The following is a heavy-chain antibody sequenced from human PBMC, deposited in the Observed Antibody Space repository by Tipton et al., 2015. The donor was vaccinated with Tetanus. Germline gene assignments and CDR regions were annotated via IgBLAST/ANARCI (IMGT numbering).Heavy chain of an antibody. V-gene: IGHV3-30*03. CDR3: ARRLLEVPAAMSDYYYYGMDV. J-gene: IGHJ6*02. CDR2: ISYDGSNK. D-gene: IGHD2-2*01. Sequence: SLRLSCAASGFTFSSYGMHWVRQAPGKGLEWVAVISYDGSNKYYADSVKGRFTISRDNSKNTLYLQMNSLRAEDTAVYYCARRLLEVPAAMSDYYYYGMDVWGQGTTVTVSS. CDR1: GFTFSSYG.